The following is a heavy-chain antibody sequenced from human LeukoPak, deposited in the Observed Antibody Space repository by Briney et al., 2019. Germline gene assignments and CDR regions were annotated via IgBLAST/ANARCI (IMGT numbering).Heavy chain of an antibody. CDR2: IIPIFGTA. Sequence: SVKVSCKASGGTFSSYAISWVRQAPGQGLEWMGGIIPIFGTANYAQKFQGRVTITADESTSTAYMELSSLRSEDTAVYYCARVPRGYYDILTGYYYFDYWGQGTLVTVSS. J-gene: IGHJ4*02. V-gene: IGHV1-69*13. CDR3: ARVPRGYYDILTGYYYFDY. CDR1: GGTFSSYA. D-gene: IGHD3-9*01.